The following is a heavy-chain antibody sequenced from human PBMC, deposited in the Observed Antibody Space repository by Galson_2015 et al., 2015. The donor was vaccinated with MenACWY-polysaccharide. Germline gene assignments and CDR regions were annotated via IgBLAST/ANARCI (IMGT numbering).Heavy chain of an antibody. D-gene: IGHD6-6*01. J-gene: IGHJ4*02. CDR3: AKKPSGSRFYFDY. CDR2: IRYDGSNE. CDR1: GFTFNSCG. Sequence: SLRLSCAASGFTFNSCGMHWVRQAPGKGLEWVAFIRYDGSNEYYGDSVKGRFTISRDNSKNTLYLQMNSLSAEDTAVYYCAKKPSGSRFYFDYWGQGTLVTVSS. V-gene: IGHV3-30*02.